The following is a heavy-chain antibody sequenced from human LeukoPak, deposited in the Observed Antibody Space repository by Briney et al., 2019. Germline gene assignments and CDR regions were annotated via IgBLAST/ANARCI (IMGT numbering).Heavy chain of an antibody. CDR1: GGSISSCY. CDR2: IYYSGST. D-gene: IGHD4-17*01. J-gene: IGHJ2*01. CDR3: ARESYGDYGWYFDL. Sequence: SETLSLTCTVSGGSISSCYWSWIRQPPGKGLEWIGYIYYSGSTNYNPSLKSRVTISVDTSKNQFSLKLSSVTAADTAVYYCARESYGDYGWYFDLWGRGTLVTVSS. V-gene: IGHV4-59*01.